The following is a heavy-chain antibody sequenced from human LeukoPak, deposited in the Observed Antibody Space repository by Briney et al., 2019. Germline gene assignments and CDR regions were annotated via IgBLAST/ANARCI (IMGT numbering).Heavy chain of an antibody. CDR3: AKDRDDYGDDC. CDR2: IRRDGRSK. J-gene: IGHJ4*02. D-gene: IGHD4-17*01. V-gene: IGHV3-30*02. Sequence: QPGGSLRLSCAASGFTFSSYGMHWVRQAPGKGLDWVSHIRRDGRSKFYAESVKGRFTISRDNSKNTLYLQMNSLRAEDTAVYYCAKDRDDYGDDCWGQGILVTVST. CDR1: GFTFSSYG.